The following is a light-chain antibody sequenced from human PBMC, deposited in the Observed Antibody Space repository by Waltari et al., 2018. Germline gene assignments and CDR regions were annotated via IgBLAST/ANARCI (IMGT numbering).Light chain of an antibody. V-gene: IGLV2-11*01. J-gene: IGLJ3*02. CDR1: SSDVGRYDY. CDR3: CSYAGRATWA. Sequence: QSALPQPRSVSGSPGHSVTISCTGTSSDVGRYDYVSWYQQSPGKAPKLVFYDVSKRPSGVPDRFSGSKSGNTASLTISGLQAEDEADYNCCSYAGRATWAFGGGTKLTVL. CDR2: DVS.